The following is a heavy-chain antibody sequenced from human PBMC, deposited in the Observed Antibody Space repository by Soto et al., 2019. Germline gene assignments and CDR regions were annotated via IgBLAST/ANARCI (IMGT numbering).Heavy chain of an antibody. Sequence: EVQLLESGGGLVQPGGSLRLSCAASGFTFSIYAMTWVRQAPGKGLEWVSAIRGDDGRTFYADSVKGRSTISRDNSKDTLYLQMNSLRAEDTAVYYCAKGGDLKQWLEHCDYWGQGTLVTVSS. J-gene: IGHJ4*02. D-gene: IGHD6-19*01. CDR1: GFTFSIYA. CDR3: AKGGDLKQWLEHCDY. CDR2: IRGDDGRT. V-gene: IGHV3-23*01.